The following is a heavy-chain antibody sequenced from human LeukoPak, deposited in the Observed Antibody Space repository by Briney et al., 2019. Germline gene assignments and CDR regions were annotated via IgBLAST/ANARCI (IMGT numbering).Heavy chain of an antibody. V-gene: IGHV3-7*01. J-gene: IGHJ4*02. CDR2: IKQDGSEK. CDR1: GFTFSSYA. CDR3: ARDKTGGLDY. D-gene: IGHD1-1*01. Sequence: GGSLRLSCATSGFTFSSYAMSWVRQAPGKGLEWVANIKQDGSEKYYVDSVKGRFTISRDNAKNSLYLQMNSLRAEDTAVYYCARDKTGGLDYWGQGTLVTVSS.